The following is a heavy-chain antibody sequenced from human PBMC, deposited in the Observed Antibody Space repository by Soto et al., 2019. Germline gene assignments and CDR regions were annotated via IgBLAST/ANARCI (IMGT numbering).Heavy chain of an antibody. D-gene: IGHD2-15*01. Sequence: SETLSLTCTVSGGSISSYYWSWIRQPPGKGLEWIGYIYYSGSTNYNPSLKSRVTISVDTSKNQFSLKLSSVTAADTAVYYCARDGIKCSGGSYYSGSLQHWGQGTLVAVSS. J-gene: IGHJ1*01. V-gene: IGHV4-59*01. CDR3: ARDGIKCSGGSYYSGSLQH. CDR2: IYYSGST. CDR1: GGSISSYY.